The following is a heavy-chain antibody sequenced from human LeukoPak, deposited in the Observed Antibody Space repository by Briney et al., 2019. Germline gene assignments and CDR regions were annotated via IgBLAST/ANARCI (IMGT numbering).Heavy chain of an antibody. V-gene: IGHV3-30*02. CDR3: ARDLKTAMDYFDY. CDR1: GFTFSSYG. J-gene: IGHJ4*02. CDR2: IRYDGSNK. D-gene: IGHD2-2*01. Sequence: PGGSLRLSCAASGFTFSSYGMHWVRQAPGKGLEWVAFIRYDGSNKYYTDSVKGRFTISRDNSKNTLFLQMNSLRPEDTAVYYCARDLKTAMDYFDYWGQGALVTVSS.